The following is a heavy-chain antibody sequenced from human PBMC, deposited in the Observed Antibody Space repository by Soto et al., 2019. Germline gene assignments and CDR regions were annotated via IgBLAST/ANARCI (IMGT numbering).Heavy chain of an antibody. D-gene: IGHD3-3*01. V-gene: IGHV3-15*01. Sequence: EVQLVESGGGLVKPGGSRRLSCVTSGFTLSKAWMSWVRQAPGKGLAWVGRIKSDSDGGTTDYAAPVKGRFTISRDDSKNTVYLQMNSLKTEDTAVYYCTTDALRFLEWFSYWGQGTLVTVSS. J-gene: IGHJ4*02. CDR3: TTDALRFLEWFSY. CDR1: GFTLSKAW. CDR2: IKSDSDGGTT.